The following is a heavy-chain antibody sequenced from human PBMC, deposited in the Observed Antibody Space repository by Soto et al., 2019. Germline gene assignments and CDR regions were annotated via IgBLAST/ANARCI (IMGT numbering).Heavy chain of an antibody. CDR3: ARVIVVVPAAMEYNWFDP. CDR2: ISSSGSTI. CDR1: GFTFSDYY. D-gene: IGHD2-2*01. Sequence: GGSLRLSCAASGFTFSDYYMSWIRQAPGKGLEWVSYISSSGSTIYYADSVKGRFTISRDNAKNSLYLQMNSLRAEDTAVYYCARVIVVVPAAMEYNWFDPWGQGTLVTVSS. V-gene: IGHV3-11*01. J-gene: IGHJ5*02.